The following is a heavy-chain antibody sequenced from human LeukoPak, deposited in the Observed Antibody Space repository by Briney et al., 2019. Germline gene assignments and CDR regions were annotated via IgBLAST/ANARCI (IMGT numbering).Heavy chain of an antibody. D-gene: IGHD3-10*01. Sequence: SETLSLTCTVSGGSISSSSYYWGWIRQPPGKGLEWIGSIYYSGSTYYNPSLKSRVTISVDTSKNQFSLKLSSVPAADTAVYYCAGGSGSSNWFDPWGQGTLVTVSS. J-gene: IGHJ5*02. CDR2: IYYSGST. V-gene: IGHV4-39*01. CDR3: AGGSGSSNWFDP. CDR1: GGSISSSSYY.